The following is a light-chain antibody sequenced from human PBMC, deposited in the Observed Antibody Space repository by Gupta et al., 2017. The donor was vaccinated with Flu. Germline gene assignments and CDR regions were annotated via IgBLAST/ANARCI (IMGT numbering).Light chain of an antibody. CDR1: HSISNY. J-gene: IGKJ2*01. Sequence: PSALPASVEYSVTITCRASHSISNYLNWYHQKPGKSPKLLIYAASSLQSGVPSSFSGSGSGTDFTLTISSLQPEDFATYYCQQSYSTPYTFGQGTKLEIK. V-gene: IGKV1-39*01. CDR3: QQSYSTPYT. CDR2: AAS.